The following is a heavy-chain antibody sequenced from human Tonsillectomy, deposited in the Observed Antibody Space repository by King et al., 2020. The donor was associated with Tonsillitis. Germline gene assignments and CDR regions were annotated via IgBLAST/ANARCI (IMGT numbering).Heavy chain of an antibody. CDR3: AKGAPGIAVAGSGAFDY. D-gene: IGHD6-19*01. CDR2: ISGSGGST. V-gene: IGHV3-23*04. J-gene: IGHJ4*02. Sequence: VQLVESGGGLVQPGGSLRLSCAASGFTFSSYAMSWVRQAPGKGLEWVSGISGSGGSTYYADSVKGRFTISRDNSKNTLYLQMNSLRAEDTAVYYCAKGAPGIAVAGSGAFDYWGQGTLVTASS. CDR1: GFTFSSYA.